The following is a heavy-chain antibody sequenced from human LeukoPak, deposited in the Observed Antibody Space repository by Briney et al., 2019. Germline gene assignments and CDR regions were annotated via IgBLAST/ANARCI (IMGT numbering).Heavy chain of an antibody. D-gene: IGHD2-2*01. V-gene: IGHV1-8*01. Sequence: ASVKVSCKASGYTFTSYDINWVRQATGQGLEWMGWMNPNSGNTGYAQKFQGRVTMTRNTSISTAYMELSSLRSEDTAVYYCASEERYCSSTSCYVKGFDPWGQGTLVTVSS. J-gene: IGHJ5*02. CDR1: GYTFTSYD. CDR2: MNPNSGNT. CDR3: ASEERYCSSTSCYVKGFDP.